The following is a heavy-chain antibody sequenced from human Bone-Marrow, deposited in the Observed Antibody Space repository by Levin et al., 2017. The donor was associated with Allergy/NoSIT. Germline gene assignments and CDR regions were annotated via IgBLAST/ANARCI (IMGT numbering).Heavy chain of an antibody. Sequence: SETLSLTCAVSGASISSSNWWNWVRQTPGGGLEWIGEIFHSGIANYNPSLKSRILISVDKSKKHFSLNLKSVTAADTALYYCTRRNSSWATFTFDIWGHGTMVTVS. V-gene: IGHV4-4*02. J-gene: IGHJ3*02. CDR1: GASISSSNW. CDR2: IFHSGIA. CDR3: TRRNSSWATFTFDI. D-gene: IGHD1/OR15-1a*01.